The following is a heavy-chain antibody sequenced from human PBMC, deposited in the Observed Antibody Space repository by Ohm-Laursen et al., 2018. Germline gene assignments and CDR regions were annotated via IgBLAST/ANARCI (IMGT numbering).Heavy chain of an antibody. V-gene: IGHV3-21*04. CDR1: GLTLKSYS. Sequence: SLRLSCTASGLTLKSYSMNWVRQAPGKGLEWVSSISFSGSHIYYADSVRGRFTISRDNSKSTLYLQMNNLRAEDTATYFCAKVEGAAALEYWGQGALVTVSS. CDR3: AKVEGAAALEY. CDR2: ISFSGSHI. D-gene: IGHD2-15*01. J-gene: IGHJ4*02.